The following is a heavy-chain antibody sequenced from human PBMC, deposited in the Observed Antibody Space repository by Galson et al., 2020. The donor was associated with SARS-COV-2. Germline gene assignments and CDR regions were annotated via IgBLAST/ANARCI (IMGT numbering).Heavy chain of an antibody. D-gene: IGHD2-15*01. CDR2: IDVEGGER. V-gene: IGHV3-7*01. CDR3: VRERALGYCSGGSCRSFDP. J-gene: IGHJ5*02. Sequence: GGSLRLSCEASGLMYSRYWMSWVRQAPGKGLEWVANIDVEGGERYYVDAVKGRFSISRDNAKNSVYLQMNSLRAEDTAVYYCVRERALGYCSGGSCRSFDPWGQGTLVSVSS. CDR1: GLMYSRYW.